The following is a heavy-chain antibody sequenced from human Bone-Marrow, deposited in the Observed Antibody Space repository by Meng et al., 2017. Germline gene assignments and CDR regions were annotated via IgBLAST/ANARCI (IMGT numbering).Heavy chain of an antibody. D-gene: IGHD5-24*01. V-gene: IGHV4-30-2*01. CDR2: IYHSGTA. CDR3: ARGDGYNRYFDY. J-gene: IGHJ4*02. CDR1: GGSISSANYP. Sequence: QLQLQEFGSGLVKPSQSLSLTCAVSGGSISSANYPWSWIRQPPGKGLESIGYIYHSGTAYYNPSLESRVTISVDRSKNQFSLKLSSVTAADTAVYYCARGDGYNRYFDYWGQGTLVTVSS.